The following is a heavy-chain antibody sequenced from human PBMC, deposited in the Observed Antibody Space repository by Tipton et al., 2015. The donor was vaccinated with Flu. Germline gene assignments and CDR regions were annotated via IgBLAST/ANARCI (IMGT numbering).Heavy chain of an antibody. D-gene: IGHD3-10*01. CDR2: IHNSGST. CDR1: GGSSGSYF. J-gene: IGHJ4*02. V-gene: IGHV4-59*01. Sequence: TLSLTCTVSGGSSGSYFWNWIRQSPGRGLEWIAYIHNSGSTTYNPSLKSRVTISIDTSKNQFSLKLFPVTAADTAVYYCARYDYYGSGTIDSWGQGTLVTVSS. CDR3: ARYDYYGSGTIDS.